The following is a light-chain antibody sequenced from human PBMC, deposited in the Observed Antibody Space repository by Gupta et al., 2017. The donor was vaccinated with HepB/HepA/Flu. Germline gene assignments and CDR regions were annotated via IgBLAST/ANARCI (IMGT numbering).Light chain of an antibody. V-gene: IGLV1-40*01. Sequence: QSVLTQPPSVSGPQGQWVTIPGTGGSSNIGAGYGVHWYQKLPGTAPRLLIYTNDNRPSGVPDRFSASKSGTSASLAITGLQAEDEADYYCQSFDSGLTGPLFGGGTKLTVL. CDR3: QSFDSGLTGPL. CDR2: TND. J-gene: IGLJ3*02. CDR1: SSNIGAGYG.